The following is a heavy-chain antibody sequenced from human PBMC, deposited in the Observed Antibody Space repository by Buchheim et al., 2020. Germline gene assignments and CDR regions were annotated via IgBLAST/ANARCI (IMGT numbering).Heavy chain of an antibody. Sequence: QVQLVESGGGVVQPERSLRLSCAASGFTFSNYGMHWVRQAPGKGLEWVALIWYDGSNKYYTDSVKGRFTISRDISKNTLYQQMNSLRAEDTAVYYCARKSSNWYYFDYWGQGTL. J-gene: IGHJ4*02. CDR1: GFTFSNYG. CDR2: IWYDGSNK. V-gene: IGHV3-33*01. D-gene: IGHD6-13*01. CDR3: ARKSSNWYYFDY.